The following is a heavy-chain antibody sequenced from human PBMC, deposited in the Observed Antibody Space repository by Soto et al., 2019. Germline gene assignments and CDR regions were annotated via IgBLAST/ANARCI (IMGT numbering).Heavy chain of an antibody. CDR1: GGSISSGGYS. CDR3: ARVNSGYDRVAAFDI. V-gene: IGHV4-30-2*01. D-gene: IGHD5-12*01. J-gene: IGHJ3*02. Sequence: PSETLSLTCAVSGGSISSGGYSWSWIRQPPGKGLEWIGYIYHSGSTYYNPSLKSRVTISVDRSKNQFSLKLSSVTAADTAVYYCARVNSGYDRVAAFDIWGQGTMVTVSS. CDR2: IYHSGST.